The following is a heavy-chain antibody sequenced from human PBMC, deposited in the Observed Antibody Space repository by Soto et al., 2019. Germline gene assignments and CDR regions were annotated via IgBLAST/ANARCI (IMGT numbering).Heavy chain of an antibody. CDR3: ARHPDYGGNYGMDV. CDR1: GYSFTSYW. Sequence: GESLKISCKGSGYSFTSYWIIWVRQMPGKGLEWMGRIDPRDSYTNYSPSFQCHVTISADKSISTAYLQWSSLKASDTAMYYCARHPDYGGNYGMDVWGQGTTVTVSS. J-gene: IGHJ6*02. CDR2: IDPRDSYT. D-gene: IGHD4-17*01. V-gene: IGHV5-10-1*01.